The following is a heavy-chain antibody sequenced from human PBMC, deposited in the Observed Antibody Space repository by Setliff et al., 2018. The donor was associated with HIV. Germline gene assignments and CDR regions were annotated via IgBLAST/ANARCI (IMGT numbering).Heavy chain of an antibody. Sequence: GGSLRLSCAASGFTFSSYETNWVRQAPGKGLEWVSYISGSGSTTYYADSVKGRFTISRDNAKNSLYLQMNSLRAEDTAVYYCARGRGFGESGYSYYYMDVWGKGTTVTVSS. J-gene: IGHJ6*03. CDR2: ISGSGSTT. D-gene: IGHD3-10*01. CDR1: GFTFSSYE. CDR3: ARGRGFGESGYSYYYMDV. V-gene: IGHV3-48*03.